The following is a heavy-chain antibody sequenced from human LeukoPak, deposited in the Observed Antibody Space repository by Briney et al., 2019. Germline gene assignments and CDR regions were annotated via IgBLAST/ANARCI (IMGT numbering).Heavy chain of an antibody. CDR1: GFTFNDYY. Sequence: GGSLRLSCAASGFTFNDYYMSWIRQPPGKGLEWLSYINIGGTNTHYADSVKGRFTISRDNAKKSLYLEMNNLRAEDTAVYYCATDGAGFDTWGQGVLVTVSS. V-gene: IGHV3-11*01. J-gene: IGHJ5*02. CDR3: ATDGAGFDT. CDR2: INIGGTNT.